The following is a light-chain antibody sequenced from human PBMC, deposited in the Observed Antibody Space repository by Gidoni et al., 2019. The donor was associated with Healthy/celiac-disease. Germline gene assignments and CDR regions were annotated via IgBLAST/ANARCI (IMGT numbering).Light chain of an antibody. CDR1: QSVSSY. CDR2: DAS. V-gene: IGKV3-11*01. CDR3: QQRSNWPIT. Sequence: EIVLTQSPATLSLSPGERATLSCRASQSVSSYLAWYQQKPGQAPRLPIYDASNRATGIPARFIGSWSVTYFTLTISSLEPEDFAVYYCQQRSNWPITFGQGTRLEIK. J-gene: IGKJ5*01.